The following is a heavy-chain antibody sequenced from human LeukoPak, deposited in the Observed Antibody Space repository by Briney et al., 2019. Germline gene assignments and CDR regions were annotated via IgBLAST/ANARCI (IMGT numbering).Heavy chain of an antibody. D-gene: IGHD4-17*01. J-gene: IGHJ6*03. CDR2: ISDSSSCI. V-gene: IGHV3-48*01. Sequence: GGSLRLSCAASGFTFSSYSMSWVRQAPGKGLEWISYISDSSSCIYYADSVKGRFTISRDNAKNSLYLQMNSLRAEDTAVYYCARGDYGHYWNYYYMDVWGKGTTVTVSS. CDR3: ARGDYGHYWNYYYMDV. CDR1: GFTFSSYS.